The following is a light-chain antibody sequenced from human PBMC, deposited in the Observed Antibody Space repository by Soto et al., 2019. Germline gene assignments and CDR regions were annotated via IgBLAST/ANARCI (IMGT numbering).Light chain of an antibody. Sequence: DTVLTQSPGTLSLSPGEGATLSCRASQSVDGTYLAWYQQKPGRSPRLVMFGASNRATGIPDRFSGGGSGTDFTLTISSLQPEDFATYYCQQSYSTPPWTFGQGTKVDIK. CDR2: GAS. V-gene: IGKV3-20*01. J-gene: IGKJ1*01. CDR1: QSVDGTY. CDR3: QQSYSTPPWT.